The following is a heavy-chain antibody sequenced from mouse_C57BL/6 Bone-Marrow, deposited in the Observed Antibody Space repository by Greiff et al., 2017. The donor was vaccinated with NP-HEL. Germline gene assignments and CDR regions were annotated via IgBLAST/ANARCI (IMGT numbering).Heavy chain of an antibody. V-gene: IGHV6-6*01. Sequence: DVQLQESGGGLVQPGGSMKLSCAASGFTFSDAWMDWVRQSPEKGLEWVAEIRNKANNHATYYAESVKGRFTISRDDSKSSVYLQMNSLRAEDTGIYYCTRWRLLRYRYAMDYWGQGTSVTVSS. D-gene: IGHD1-1*01. J-gene: IGHJ4*01. CDR3: TRWRLLRYRYAMDY. CDR1: GFTFSDAW. CDR2: IRNKANNHAT.